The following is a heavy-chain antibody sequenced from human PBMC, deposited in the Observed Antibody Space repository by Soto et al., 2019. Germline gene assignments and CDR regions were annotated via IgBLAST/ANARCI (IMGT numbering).Heavy chain of an antibody. Sequence: ASVKVSCKVSGCTFTSYAMHWVRQAPGQRLEWMGWINAGNGNTKYSQKFQGRVTVTRDTSASTAYMELRSLRSEDTAVYFCARWVGGNYFHYWGQGTLVTVSS. CDR1: GCTFTSYA. D-gene: IGHD1-26*01. CDR3: ARWVGGNYFHY. V-gene: IGHV1-3*01. J-gene: IGHJ4*02. CDR2: INAGNGNT.